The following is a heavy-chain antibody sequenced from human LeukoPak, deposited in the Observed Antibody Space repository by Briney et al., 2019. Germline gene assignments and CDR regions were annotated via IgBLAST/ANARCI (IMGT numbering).Heavy chain of an antibody. CDR3: ARGGSGFVFYSYYMDV. V-gene: IGHV1-18*01. J-gene: IGHJ6*03. Sequence: GASVRVSCKTSGYTFTNYGVSWVRQAPGQGLEWMGWVSTHTGNKHYAQNFQDRFTMTTDTSTSTAYMELRSLTSDDTAVYYCARGGSGFVFYSYYMDVWGKGTTVIVSS. CDR2: VSTHTGNK. D-gene: IGHD3-22*01. CDR1: GYTFTNYG.